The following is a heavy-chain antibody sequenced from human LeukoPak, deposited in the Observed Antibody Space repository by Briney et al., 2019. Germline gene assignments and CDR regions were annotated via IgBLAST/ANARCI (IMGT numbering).Heavy chain of an antibody. CDR2: INPNSGGT. CDR1: GYTFTGYY. J-gene: IGHJ5*02. CDR3: ASIGTYDSSGYPFDP. Sequence: VASVKVSCKASGYTFTGYYMHWVRQAPGRGLEWMGWINPNSGGTNYAQKFQGRVTMTRDTSISTAYMELSRLRSDDTAVYYCASIGTYDSSGYPFDPWGQGTLVTVSS. D-gene: IGHD3-22*01. V-gene: IGHV1-2*02.